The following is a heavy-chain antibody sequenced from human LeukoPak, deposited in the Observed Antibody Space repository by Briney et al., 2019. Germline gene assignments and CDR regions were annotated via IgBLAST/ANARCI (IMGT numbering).Heavy chain of an antibody. CDR2: IWYDGINK. CDR3: AREASDAFDI. J-gene: IGHJ3*02. CDR1: GFTFSSYD. V-gene: IGHV3-33*01. Sequence: GGSLRLSCAASGFTFSSYDMHWVRQPPGKGLEWVALIWYDGINKNYAVSVKGRFTISRDNSKNTLFLQMNSLRAEDTAVYYCAREASDAFDIWGQGTMVTVSS.